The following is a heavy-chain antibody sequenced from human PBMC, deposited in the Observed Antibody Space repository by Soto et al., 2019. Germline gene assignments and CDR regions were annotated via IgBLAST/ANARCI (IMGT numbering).Heavy chain of an antibody. D-gene: IGHD3-22*01. J-gene: IGHJ4*02. Sequence: LRLSCAASGFTFSSYAMSWVRQAPGKGLEWVSAISGSGGSTYYADSVKGRFTISRDNSKNTLYLQMNSLRAEDTAVYYCAKGSRSEDDSSAYYYILDYWGQGTLVTVSS. V-gene: IGHV3-23*01. CDR2: ISGSGGST. CDR1: GFTFSSYA. CDR3: AKGSRSEDDSSAYYYILDY.